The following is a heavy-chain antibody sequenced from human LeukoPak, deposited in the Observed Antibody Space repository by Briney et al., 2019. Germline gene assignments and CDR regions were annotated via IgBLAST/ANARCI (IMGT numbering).Heavy chain of an antibody. CDR3: ARGDFHDDYGDYPFDY. CDR1: GGTFSRYA. Sequence: SVKVSCKASGGTFSRYAISWVRQAPGQGLEWMGRIIPIFGTANYAQKFQGRVTITTDESTSTAYMELSSLRSEDTAVYYCARGDFHDDYGDYPFDYWGQGTLVTVSS. D-gene: IGHD4-17*01. CDR2: IIPIFGTA. J-gene: IGHJ4*02. V-gene: IGHV1-69*05.